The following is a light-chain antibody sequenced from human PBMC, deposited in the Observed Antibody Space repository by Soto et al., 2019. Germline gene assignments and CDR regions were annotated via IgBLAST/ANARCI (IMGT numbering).Light chain of an antibody. Sequence: EIVLTHSPGTLSLSPGERANLSCRASQSVSSSYLAWYQQKPGQAPRLLIYGASSRATGIPDRFSGSGSGTDFTLTISRLEPADFAVYYCQQYGSSPPTFGQGTKVEIK. J-gene: IGKJ1*01. CDR1: QSVSSSY. CDR2: GAS. CDR3: QQYGSSPPT. V-gene: IGKV3-20*01.